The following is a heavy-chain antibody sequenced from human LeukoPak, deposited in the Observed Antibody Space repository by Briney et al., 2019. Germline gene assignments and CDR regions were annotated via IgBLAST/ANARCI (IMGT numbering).Heavy chain of an antibody. J-gene: IGHJ5*02. CDR2: ISYDGSNK. CDR3: AKDGTDCSGGSCNDNWFDP. Sequence: PGGSLRLSCAASGFTFSSYGMHWVRQAPGKGLEWVAVISYDGSNKYYADSVKGRFTISRDNSKNTLYLQMNSLRAEDTAVYYCAKDGTDCSGGSCNDNWFDPWGQGTLVTVSS. V-gene: IGHV3-30*18. CDR1: GFTFSSYG. D-gene: IGHD2-15*01.